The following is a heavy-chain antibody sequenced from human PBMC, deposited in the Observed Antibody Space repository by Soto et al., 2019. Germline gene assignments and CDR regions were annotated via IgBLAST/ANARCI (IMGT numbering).Heavy chain of an antibody. CDR3: ASEYDYCDLNYDYYGINV. V-gene: IGHV3-48*02. D-gene: IGHD4-17*01. CDR2: ISSSSSTT. Sequence: EVRLVESGGGLVQPGGSLRLSCAASGFTFSSYSMNWVREAPGKGLEWVSYISSSSSTTYYADSVKGRFTISRDNAKNSLELQMNRPSDDDTAVYYCASEYDYCDLNYDYYGINVGGQGTKGTVSS. J-gene: IGHJ6*02. CDR1: GFTFSSYS.